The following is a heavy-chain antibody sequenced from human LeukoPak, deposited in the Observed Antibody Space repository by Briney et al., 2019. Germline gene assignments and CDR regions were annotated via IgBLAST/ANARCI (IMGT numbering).Heavy chain of an antibody. CDR1: GGSFSGDY. D-gene: IGHD6-19*01. V-gene: IGHV4-34*01. CDR2: INHSGST. J-gene: IGHJ6*03. CDR3: ARASGWYKVYYYYMDV. Sequence: SETLSLTCAVYGGSFSGDYWSWIRQPPGKGLEWIGEINHSGSTNYNPSLKSRVAISVDTSKNQFPLNLSSVTAADTAVYYCARASGWYKVYYYYMDVWGEGTTVTVSS.